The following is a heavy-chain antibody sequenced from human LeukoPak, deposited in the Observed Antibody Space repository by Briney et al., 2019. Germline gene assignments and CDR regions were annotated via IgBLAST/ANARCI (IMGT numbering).Heavy chain of an antibody. D-gene: IGHD3-22*01. J-gene: IGHJ4*02. CDR3: ARRSHFDRPDF. CDR2: IYPGDSDT. Sequence: GESLKISCKGSGYSFTNYWIGRVRQMPGKGLEWMGIIYPGDSDTRYSPVFQGQVTISADKSISTAYLQWSSLNASDSAMYYCARRSHFDRPDFWGQGTLVTVSS. CDR1: GYSFTNYW. V-gene: IGHV5-51*01.